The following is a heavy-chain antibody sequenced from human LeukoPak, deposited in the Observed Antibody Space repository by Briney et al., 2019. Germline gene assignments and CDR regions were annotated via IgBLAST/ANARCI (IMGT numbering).Heavy chain of an antibody. CDR1: GGSISSYY. CDR3: ALTSGGFWSGSDAFDI. Sequence: SETLSLTCTVSGGSISSYYWSWIRQPPGEGLEWIGHIYYSGSTDYNPSLKSRVTISVDTSQNQFSLKLSSVTAADTAVYYCALTSGGFWSGSDAFDIWGQGTMVTVSS. D-gene: IGHD3-3*01. CDR2: IYYSGST. J-gene: IGHJ3*02. V-gene: IGHV4-59*12.